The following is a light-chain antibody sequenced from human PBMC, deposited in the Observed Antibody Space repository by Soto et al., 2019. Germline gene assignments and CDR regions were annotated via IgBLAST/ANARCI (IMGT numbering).Light chain of an antibody. J-gene: IGKJ5*01. CDR2: DAS. V-gene: IGKV3-11*01. CDR3: QQRSNWPIT. CDR1: QSVSSY. Sequence: EIVLSQSLGTLSLYPGESATLSCRASQSVSSYLAWYQQKPGQAPRLLIYDASNRATGIPARFSGSGSGTDFTLTISSLEPEDFAVYYCQQRSNWPITFGQGTRLEI.